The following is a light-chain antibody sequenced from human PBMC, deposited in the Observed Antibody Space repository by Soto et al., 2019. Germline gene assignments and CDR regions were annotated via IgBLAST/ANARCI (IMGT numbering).Light chain of an antibody. CDR3: QHYNSYSEA. V-gene: IGKV1-5*01. CDR2: DAS. Sequence: DIQMTQSPSTLSASVGDRVTITCRASQSISSWLAWYQQKPGKAPELLIFDASNLKSGVPSRFSGSGSGTEFTLTISSLQPDDFATYYCQHYNSYSEAFGQGTKVDIK. CDR1: QSISSW. J-gene: IGKJ1*01.